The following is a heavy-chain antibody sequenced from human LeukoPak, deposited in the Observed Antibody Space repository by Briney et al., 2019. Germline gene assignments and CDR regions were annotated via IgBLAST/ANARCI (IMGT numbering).Heavy chain of an antibody. Sequence: GGSLRLSCAASGFTFSSYSMNWVRQAPAKGLDGVSSISSSSSYIYYVDSVKGRFTIYRDNAKNSLYLQMNSLRDEDTAVYYCARDTTAWVYWGQGTLVTVSS. V-gene: IGHV3-21*01. J-gene: IGHJ4*02. CDR1: GFTFSSYS. CDR2: ISSSSSYI. CDR3: ARDTTAWVY. D-gene: IGHD4-17*01.